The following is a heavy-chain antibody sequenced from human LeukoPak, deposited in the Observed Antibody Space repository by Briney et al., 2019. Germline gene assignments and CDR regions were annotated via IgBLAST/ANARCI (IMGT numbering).Heavy chain of an antibody. J-gene: IGHJ4*02. CDR2: VDHSGGT. CDR3: AGFTFFRGVITFDY. Sequence: SETLSLTCTVSGDSISSSNYYWGWIRQPPGKGLEWTGSVDHSGGTYYNPSLRIRVSISVDTSKKQFSLKLSPVTAADTAVYSCAGFTFFRGVITFDYWGQGTLVTVSS. V-gene: IGHV4-39*07. D-gene: IGHD3-10*01. CDR1: GDSISSSNYY.